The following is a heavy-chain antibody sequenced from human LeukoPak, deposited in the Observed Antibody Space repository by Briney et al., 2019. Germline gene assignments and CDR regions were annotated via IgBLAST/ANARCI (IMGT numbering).Heavy chain of an antibody. CDR1: GGTFSSYA. D-gene: IGHD2-2*01. CDR2: IIPIFGTA. Sequence: ASVKVSCKASGGTFSSYAISWVRQAPGQGLEWMGGIIPIFGTANYAQKFQGRVTITTAESTSTAYMELSSLRSEDTAVYYCARGDIVVVPAAERSYNWFDPWGQGTLVTVSS. CDR3: ARGDIVVVPAAERSYNWFDP. J-gene: IGHJ5*02. V-gene: IGHV1-69*05.